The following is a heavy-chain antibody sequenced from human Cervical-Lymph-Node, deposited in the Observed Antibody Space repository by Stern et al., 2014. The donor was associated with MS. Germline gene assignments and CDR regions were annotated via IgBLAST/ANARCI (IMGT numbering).Heavy chain of an antibody. V-gene: IGHV1-2*02. CDR2: IHPSIGVT. J-gene: IGHJ4*02. CDR1: GYSFTDYY. CDR3: QAFPAY. Sequence: VQLVESGSEVKQPGASVKVSCRSSGYSFTDYYFHWVRQAPGQGLEWMGCIHPSIGVTHSAQQFQGRVTMTRGSSMNTAYMEMSRLRSDDTAVYYCQAFPAYWGQGTLITVSS.